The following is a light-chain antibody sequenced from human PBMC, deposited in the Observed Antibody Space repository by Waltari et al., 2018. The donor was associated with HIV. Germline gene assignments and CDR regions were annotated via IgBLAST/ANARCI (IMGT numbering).Light chain of an antibody. J-gene: IGLJ3*02. Sequence: QSVLTQPPSASGTPGQRVTIPCSGSSSNIGSYALNWYQQFPGTAPRHLNYNNNERPSGCHDRFSASKSGTSASLAISGLQSEDEADYYCAVWDDSLNGRLFGGGTKLTV. V-gene: IGLV1-44*01. CDR2: NNN. CDR3: AVWDDSLNGRL. CDR1: SSNIGSYA.